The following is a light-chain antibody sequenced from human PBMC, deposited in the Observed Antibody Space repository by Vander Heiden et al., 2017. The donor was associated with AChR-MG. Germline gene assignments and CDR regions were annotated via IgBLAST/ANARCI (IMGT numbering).Light chain of an antibody. CDR2: DVS. Sequence: SALTQPASVSGSPGQSTPISCTGTSSDVGGYNYVSGYQQHPGKAPKLMIYDVSKRPSGVSNRFSGSKSGNTASLTISGLQAEDEADYYCSSYTSSSTLWVFGGGTKLTVL. CDR1: SSDVGGYNY. CDR3: SSYTSSSTLWV. J-gene: IGLJ3*02. V-gene: IGLV2-14*01.